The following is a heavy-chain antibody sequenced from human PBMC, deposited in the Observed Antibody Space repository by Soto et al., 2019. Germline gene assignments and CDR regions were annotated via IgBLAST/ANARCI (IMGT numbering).Heavy chain of an antibody. CDR3: AHSPFDFWSGYFLHYFDY. J-gene: IGHJ4*02. Sequence: SGPTLVNPTQTLTLTCTFSGFSLSTSGVGVGWIRQPPGKALEWLALIYWDDDKRYSPSLKSRLTITKDTSKNQVVLTMTNMDPVDTATYYCAHSPFDFWSGYFLHYFDYWGQGTLVTVSS. CDR2: IYWDDDK. D-gene: IGHD3-3*01. CDR1: GFSLSTSGVG. V-gene: IGHV2-5*02.